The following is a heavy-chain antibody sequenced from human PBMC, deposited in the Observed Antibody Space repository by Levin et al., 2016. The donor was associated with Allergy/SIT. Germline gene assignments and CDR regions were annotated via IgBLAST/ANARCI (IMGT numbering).Heavy chain of an antibody. D-gene: IGHD6-13*01. CDR3: AREAAAGDFDY. CDR1: GFSFSSYW. CDR2: IKQDGSEK. Sequence: GESLKISCAASGFSFSSYWMSWVRQAPGKGLEWVANIKQDGSEKYYVDSVKGRFTISRDNAKSSLYLQMNSLRAEDTAVYYCAREAAAGDFDYWGQGTLVTVSS. J-gene: IGHJ4*02. V-gene: IGHV3-7*03.